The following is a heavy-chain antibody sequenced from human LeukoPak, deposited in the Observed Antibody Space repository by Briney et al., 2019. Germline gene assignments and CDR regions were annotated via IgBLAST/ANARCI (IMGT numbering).Heavy chain of an antibody. CDR1: GYTFTSYD. J-gene: IGHJ4*02. Sequence: ASVKVSCKASGYTFTSYDINWVRQATGQGLEWMGWMNPNSGNTGCAQKFQGRVTMTRNTSISTAYMELSSLRSEDTAVYYCARGVVGSSSWQFDYWGQGTLVTVSS. CDR3: ARGVVGSSSWQFDY. D-gene: IGHD6-13*01. V-gene: IGHV1-8*01. CDR2: MNPNSGNT.